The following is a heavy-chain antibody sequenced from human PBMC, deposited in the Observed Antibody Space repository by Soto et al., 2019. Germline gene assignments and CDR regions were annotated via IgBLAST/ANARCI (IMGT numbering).Heavy chain of an antibody. Sequence: PSETLSLTCTVSGGSISSSSYYWGWIRQPPGKGLEWIGSIYYSGSTYYNPSLKSRVTISVDTSKNQFSLKLSSVTAADTAVYYCASLPYGDYVLGGYGMDVWGRGTTVTVSS. J-gene: IGHJ6*02. CDR2: IYYSGST. V-gene: IGHV4-39*07. CDR1: GGSISSSSYY. CDR3: ASLPYGDYVLGGYGMDV. D-gene: IGHD4-17*01.